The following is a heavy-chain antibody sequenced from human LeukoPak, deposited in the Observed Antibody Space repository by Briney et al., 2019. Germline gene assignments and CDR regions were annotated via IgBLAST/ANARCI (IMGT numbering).Heavy chain of an antibody. Sequence: PGGSLRLSCAASGFTFDDYAMHWARQVPGKGLEWVSGISWNSGSIGYADSVKGRFTISRDNAKNSLYLQMNSLRAEDTAVYYCAKLLVGVVVPAAIGLPPDYWGQGTLVTVSS. CDR1: GFTFDDYA. J-gene: IGHJ4*02. CDR2: ISWNSGSI. CDR3: AKLLVGVVVPAAIGLPPDY. D-gene: IGHD2-2*02. V-gene: IGHV3-9*01.